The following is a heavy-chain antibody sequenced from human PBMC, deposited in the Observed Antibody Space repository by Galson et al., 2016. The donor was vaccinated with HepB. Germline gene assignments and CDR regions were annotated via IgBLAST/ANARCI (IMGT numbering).Heavy chain of an antibody. V-gene: IGHV3-15*01. CDR2: IKRQSDGGTP. CDR3: RGDDY. D-gene: IGHD2-21*02. Sequence: SLRLSCAASGFTLRNAWIHWVRQAPGKGLEWVGLIKRQSDGGTPNFAAPLNGRFTMSRDDSKNTLFLQMDSLTPEDTGVYYCRGDDYWGQGTLVTVSS. CDR1: GFTLRNAW. J-gene: IGHJ4*02.